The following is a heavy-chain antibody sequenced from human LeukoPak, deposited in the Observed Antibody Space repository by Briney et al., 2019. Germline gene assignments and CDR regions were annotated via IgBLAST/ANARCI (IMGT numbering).Heavy chain of an antibody. CDR1: GGSFSGYY. Sequence: PSETLSLTCAVYGGSFSGYYWSWIRRPPGKGLEWIGEINHSGSTNYNPSLKSRVTISVDTSKNQFSLKLSSVTAADTAVYYCARLVGYSSGWSRVSYWGQGTLVTVSS. V-gene: IGHV4-34*01. CDR2: INHSGST. J-gene: IGHJ4*02. CDR3: ARLVGYSSGWSRVSY. D-gene: IGHD6-19*01.